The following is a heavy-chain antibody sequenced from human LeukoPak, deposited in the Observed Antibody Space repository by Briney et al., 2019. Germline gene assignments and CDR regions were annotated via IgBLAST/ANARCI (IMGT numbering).Heavy chain of an antibody. CDR2: IWYDGSNK. D-gene: IGHD6-19*01. CDR3: ARAGSGWYEIDS. V-gene: IGHV3-33*01. Sequence: GRSLRLSCAASGFTFNSYAMHWVRQAPGKGLDWVAVIWYDGSNKYYADSVKGRFTISRDISKNTLYLQMNSLRAEDTALYYCARAGSGWYEIDSWGQGTLVTVSS. CDR1: GFTFNSYA. J-gene: IGHJ4*02.